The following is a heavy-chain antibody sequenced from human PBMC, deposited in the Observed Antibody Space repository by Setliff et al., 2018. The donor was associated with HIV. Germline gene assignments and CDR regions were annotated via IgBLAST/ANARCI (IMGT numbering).Heavy chain of an antibody. V-gene: IGHV4-34*01. CDR1: SGSFSGYF. CDR2: FRHSGNT. Sequence: SETLSLTCAVYSGSFSGYFWSWIRQSPGKGLEWIGEFRHSGNTNINPSLKSRVTISGDTTKNQISLKLTSVTAADTAVYYCARGGRSTVTQWAWFDPWGQGTLVTVSS. J-gene: IGHJ5*02. D-gene: IGHD4-17*01. CDR3: ARGGRSTVTQWAWFDP.